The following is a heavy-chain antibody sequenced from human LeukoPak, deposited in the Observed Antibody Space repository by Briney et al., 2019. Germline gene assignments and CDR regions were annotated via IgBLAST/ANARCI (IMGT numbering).Heavy chain of an antibody. J-gene: IGHJ4*02. CDR3: AREVGSGNSDRYFDY. D-gene: IGHD3-10*01. V-gene: IGHV3-74*01. Sequence: GGSLRLSCAASEFTFSNYWIHWVRQAPGKGLVWVSRINSDGSGTNYADSVKGRFTISRDNSNNTLYLQMKGLRAEDTAVYCCAREVGSGNSDRYFDYWGQGTLVTVSS. CDR2: INSDGSGT. CDR1: EFTFSNYW.